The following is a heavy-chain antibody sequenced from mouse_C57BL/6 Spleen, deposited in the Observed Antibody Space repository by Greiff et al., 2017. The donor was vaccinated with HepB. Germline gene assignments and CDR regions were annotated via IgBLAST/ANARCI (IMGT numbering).Heavy chain of an antibody. Sequence: QVQLQQSGPELVKPGASVKISCKASGYSFTSYYIHWVKQRPGQGLEWIGWIYPGSGNTKYNEKFKGKATLTADTSSSTAYMQLSSLTSEDSAVYYCASPFNWDFDYWGQGTTLTVSS. J-gene: IGHJ2*01. CDR1: GYSFTSYY. CDR2: IYPGSGNT. V-gene: IGHV1-66*01. CDR3: ASPFNWDFDY. D-gene: IGHD4-1*02.